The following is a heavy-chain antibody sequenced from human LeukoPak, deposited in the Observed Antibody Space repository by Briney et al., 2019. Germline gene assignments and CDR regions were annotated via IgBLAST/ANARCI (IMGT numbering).Heavy chain of an antibody. CDR3: ARDYIAYYPLDY. D-gene: IGHD3-10*01. J-gene: IGHJ4*02. Sequence: GGSLRLSCAASGFTFSSYDMNWVRQAPGKGLAWVSSISSRSTSKYYADSVKGRFTISRDNAKNSLYLQMNSLRAEDTAVYWCARDYIAYYPLDYWGQGTLVTVSS. V-gene: IGHV3-21*01. CDR1: GFTFSSYD. CDR2: ISSRSTSK.